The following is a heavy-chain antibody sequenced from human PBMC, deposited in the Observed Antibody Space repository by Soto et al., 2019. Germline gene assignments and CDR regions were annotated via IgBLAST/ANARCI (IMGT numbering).Heavy chain of an antibody. Sequence: SSAKVSCKASCYTFTVYGVSWVRQAPGQGLEWMGWISAYNGNTNYAQKLQGRVTMTTDTSTSTAYMELRSLRSDDTAVYYCARAPYYYGSGSYYQVDYWGQGTLVTVSS. CDR1: CYTFTVYG. J-gene: IGHJ4*02. CDR2: ISAYNGNT. D-gene: IGHD3-10*01. CDR3: ARAPYYYGSGSYYQVDY. V-gene: IGHV1-18*04.